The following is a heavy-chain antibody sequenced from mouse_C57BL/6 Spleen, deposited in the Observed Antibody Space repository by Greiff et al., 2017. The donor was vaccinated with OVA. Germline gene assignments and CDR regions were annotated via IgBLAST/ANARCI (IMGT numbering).Heavy chain of an antibody. CDR1: GYTFTSYW. CDR2: INPSNGGT. CDR3: ARSGVTTVVDYYAMDY. D-gene: IGHD1-1*01. J-gene: IGHJ4*01. Sequence: VQLKQPGTELVKPGASVKLSCKASGYTFTSYWMHWVKQRPGQGLEWIGNINPSNGGTNYNEKFKSKATLTVDKSSSTAYMQLSSLTSEDSAVYYCARSGVTTVVDYYAMDYWGQGTSVTVSS. V-gene: IGHV1-53*01.